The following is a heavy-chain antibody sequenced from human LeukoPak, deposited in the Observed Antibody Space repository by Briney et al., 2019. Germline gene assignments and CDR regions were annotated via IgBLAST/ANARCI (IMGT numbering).Heavy chain of an antibody. CDR3: ARDPTGTTFY. D-gene: IGHD1-7*01. CDR1: GFTVSSNY. Sequence: PGGSLRLSCAASGFTVSSNYMSWVRQTPGKGLEWVSVIYSGGTTYYADYVKGRFTISRDNSKNTLYLQMNSLRAEDTAVYYCARDPTGTTFYWGQGTLVTVSS. J-gene: IGHJ4*02. CDR2: IYSGGTT. V-gene: IGHV3-66*01.